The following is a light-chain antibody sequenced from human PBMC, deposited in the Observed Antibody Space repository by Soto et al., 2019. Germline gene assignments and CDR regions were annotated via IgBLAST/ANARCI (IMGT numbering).Light chain of an antibody. CDR1: QNINNY. V-gene: IGKV1-33*01. J-gene: IGKJ5*01. CDR3: QQYENLPT. CDR2: DAS. Sequence: DIQMTQSPSSLSASVVDRVTITFQASQNINNYLNWYQQKPGRAPKLLIYDASNLEAGVPSRFRGSGSGTDFTFTISRLQPEDIATYYCQQYENLPTFGQGTRLEI.